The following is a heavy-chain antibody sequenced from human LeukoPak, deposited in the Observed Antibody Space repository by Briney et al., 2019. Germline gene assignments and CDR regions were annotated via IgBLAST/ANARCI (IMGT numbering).Heavy chain of an antibody. Sequence: PGGSLRLSCAASGFTVSSNYMSWVRQAPGKGLEWVANMNRDGSEKNYVDSIKGRFTISRDNAANSLYLQMNSLRVEDTAVYYCARDGGIIRFGGQDVWGQGTTVIVS. V-gene: IGHV3-7*01. CDR2: MNRDGSEK. CDR1: GFTVSSNY. D-gene: IGHD3-16*01. J-gene: IGHJ6*02. CDR3: ARDGGIIRFGGQDV.